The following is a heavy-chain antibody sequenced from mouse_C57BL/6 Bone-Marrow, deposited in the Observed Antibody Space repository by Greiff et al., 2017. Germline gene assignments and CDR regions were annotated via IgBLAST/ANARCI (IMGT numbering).Heavy chain of an antibody. CDR2: INPSTGGT. D-gene: IGHD1-1*01. CDR1: GYSFTGYY. V-gene: IGHV1-42*01. J-gene: IGHJ4*01. CDR3: ASITTVVEYYAMDY. Sequence: EVQLQQSGPELVKPGASVKISCKASGYSFTGYYMNWVTQSPEKSLEWIGEINPSTGGTTYNQKFKAKATLTVDKSSSTAYMQLKSLTSEDSAVYYCASITTVVEYYAMDYWGQGTSVTVSS.